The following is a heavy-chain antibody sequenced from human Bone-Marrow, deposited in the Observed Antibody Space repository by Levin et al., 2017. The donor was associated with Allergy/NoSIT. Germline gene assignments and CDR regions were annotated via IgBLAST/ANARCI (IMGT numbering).Heavy chain of an antibody. Sequence: GGSLRLSCAASGFTFSSYAMSWVRQAPGKGLEWVSAISGSGGSTYYADSVKGRFTISRDNSKNTLYLQMNSLRAEDTAVYYCAKDRGYDFWSGYGYYYYYGMDVWGQGTTVTVSS. V-gene: IGHV3-23*01. CDR3: AKDRGYDFWSGYGYYYYYGMDV. CDR1: GFTFSSYA. CDR2: ISGSGGST. J-gene: IGHJ6*02. D-gene: IGHD3-3*01.